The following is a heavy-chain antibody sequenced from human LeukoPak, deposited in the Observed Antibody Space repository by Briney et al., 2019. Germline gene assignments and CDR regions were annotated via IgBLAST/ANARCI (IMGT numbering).Heavy chain of an antibody. V-gene: IGHV3-30*02. Sequence: GGSLRLSCAASGFTFSTYGMHWVRQAPGKGLEWVTFIQYDGTNKYYADSVKGRFTISRDNSKNTLFLQMSSPRAEDTAVYYCAKDDGWLQLGGIDYWGQGTLVTVSS. CDR3: AKDDGWLQLGGIDY. J-gene: IGHJ4*02. CDR1: GFTFSTYG. CDR2: IQYDGTNK. D-gene: IGHD5-24*01.